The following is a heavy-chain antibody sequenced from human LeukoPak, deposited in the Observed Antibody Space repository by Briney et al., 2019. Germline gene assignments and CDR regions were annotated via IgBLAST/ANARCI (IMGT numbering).Heavy chain of an antibody. CDR1: GGTFSSYA. J-gene: IGHJ4*02. Sequence: ASVKVSCKASGGTFSSYAISWVRQAPGQGREWMGGIIPIFCTANYAQKFQGRVTITADESTSTAYMELSSLRSEDTAVYYCARGLLSYGAPSHFDYWGQGTLVTVSS. CDR3: ARGLLSYGAPSHFDY. CDR2: IIPIFCTA. V-gene: IGHV1-69*13. D-gene: IGHD4-17*01.